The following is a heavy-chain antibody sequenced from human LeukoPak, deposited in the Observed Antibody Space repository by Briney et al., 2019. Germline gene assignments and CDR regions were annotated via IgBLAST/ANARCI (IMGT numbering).Heavy chain of an antibody. D-gene: IGHD1-26*01. Sequence: SETLSLTCTVSGGSISSYYWSWIRQPPGKGLEWIGYIYYSGSTNYNPSLKSRVTISVDTSKNQFSLKLSSVTAADTAVYYCARWHSGSYYYYYYYYMDVWGKGTTATVSS. CDR2: IYYSGST. CDR3: ARWHSGSYYYYYYYYMDV. J-gene: IGHJ6*03. CDR1: GGSISSYY. V-gene: IGHV4-59*01.